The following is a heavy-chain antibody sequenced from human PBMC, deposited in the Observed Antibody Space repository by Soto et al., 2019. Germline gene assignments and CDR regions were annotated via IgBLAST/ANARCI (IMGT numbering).Heavy chain of an antibody. CDR2: ISAYNGNT. CDR3: ARGFFYGDYYQYYYYGMDV. D-gene: IGHD4-17*01. Sequence: GASVKVSCKASGYTFTRYGISWVRQAPGQGLEWMGWISAYNGNTNYAQKLQGRVTMTTDTSTSTAYMELRSLRSDDTAVYYCARGFFYGDYYQYYYYGMDVWGQGTTVTVSS. CDR1: GYTFTRYG. J-gene: IGHJ6*02. V-gene: IGHV1-18*01.